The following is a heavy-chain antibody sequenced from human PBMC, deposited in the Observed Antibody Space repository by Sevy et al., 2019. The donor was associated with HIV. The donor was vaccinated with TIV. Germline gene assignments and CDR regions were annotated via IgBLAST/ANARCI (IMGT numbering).Heavy chain of an antibody. V-gene: IGHV3-15*01. CDR3: TTDRYGSGSYSYYYYGMDV. CDR2: IKSKTDGGTT. CDR1: GFTFSNAW. Sequence: GGSLRLSCAASGFTFSNAWMSWVRQAPGKGLEWVGRIKSKTDGGTTDYAAPVKGRFTISRDDSKNTRYLQMNSLKTEDTAVYYCTTDRYGSGSYSYYYYGMDVWGQGTTVTVSS. J-gene: IGHJ6*02. D-gene: IGHD3-10*01.